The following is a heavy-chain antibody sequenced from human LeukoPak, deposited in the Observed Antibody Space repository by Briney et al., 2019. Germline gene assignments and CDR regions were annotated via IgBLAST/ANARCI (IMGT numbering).Heavy chain of an antibody. J-gene: IGHJ6*03. CDR2: IYTSGST. D-gene: IGHD2-2*01. Sequence: PSETLSLTCTVSGGSISSGSYYWSWIRQPAGKGLEWIGRIYTSGSTNYNPSLKSRVTISVDTSKNQFSLKLSSVTAADTAVYYCAREEVLQLLVSPEQAYYMDVWGKGTTVTVSS. CDR1: GGSISSGSYY. V-gene: IGHV4-61*02. CDR3: AREEVLQLLVSPEQAYYMDV.